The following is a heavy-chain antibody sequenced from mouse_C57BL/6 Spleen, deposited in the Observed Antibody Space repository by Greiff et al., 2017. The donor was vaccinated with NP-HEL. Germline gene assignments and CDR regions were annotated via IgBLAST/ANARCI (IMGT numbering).Heavy chain of an antibody. CDR3: ARENYSNYEYFDV. D-gene: IGHD2-5*01. V-gene: IGHV5-15*01. CDR2: ISNLAYSI. Sequence: EVKLVESGGGLVQPGGSLKLSCAASGFTFSDYGMAWVRQAPRKGPEWVAFISNLAYSIYYADTVTGRFTISRENAKNTLYLEMSSLRSEDTAMYYCARENYSNYEYFDVWGTGTTVTVSS. CDR1: GFTFSDYG. J-gene: IGHJ1*03.